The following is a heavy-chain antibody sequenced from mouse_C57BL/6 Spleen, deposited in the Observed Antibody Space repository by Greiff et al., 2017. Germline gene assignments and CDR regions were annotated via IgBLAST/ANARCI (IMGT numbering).Heavy chain of an antibody. CDR3: ARSYYDYDRAFAY. Sequence: QVQLKQSGPGLVAPSQSLSITCTVSGFSLTSYGVHWVRQPPGKGLEWLVVIWSDGSTTYNSALKSRLSISKDNSKSQVFLKMNSLETEDTAMYYCARSYYDYDRAFAYWGQGTLVTVSA. D-gene: IGHD2-4*01. CDR2: IWSDGST. CDR1: GFSLTSYG. V-gene: IGHV2-6*03. J-gene: IGHJ3*01.